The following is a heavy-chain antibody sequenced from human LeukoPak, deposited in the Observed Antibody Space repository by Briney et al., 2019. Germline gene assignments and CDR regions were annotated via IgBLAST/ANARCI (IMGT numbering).Heavy chain of an antibody. CDR3: AREARSIFGVSLLYYYYYMDV. Sequence: SETLSLTCTVSGGSISSGSYYWSWIRQPAGKGLEWIGRIYSSGSTNYNPSLKSRVTISVDTSKNQFSLKLSSVTAADTAVYYCAREARSIFGVSLLYYYYYMDVWGKGTTVTVSS. J-gene: IGHJ6*03. D-gene: IGHD3-3*01. CDR1: GGSISSGSYY. V-gene: IGHV4-61*02. CDR2: IYSSGST.